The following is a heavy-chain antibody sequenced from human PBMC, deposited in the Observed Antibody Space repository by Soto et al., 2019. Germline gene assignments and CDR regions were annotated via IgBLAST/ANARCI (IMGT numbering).Heavy chain of an antibody. D-gene: IGHD2-2*01. Sequence: GASVKVSCKASGYTFTNYGITWVRQAPGQGLEWMGRITASNGNANYAREIQGRLTLTRDTSTNTASMELRSLRSDDTAVYYCARGASCSSTSCYDNFHYGLAVWGQGTTVTVSS. J-gene: IGHJ6*02. CDR3: ARGASCSSTSCYDNFHYGLAV. CDR2: ITASNGNA. V-gene: IGHV1-18*01. CDR1: GYTFTNYG.